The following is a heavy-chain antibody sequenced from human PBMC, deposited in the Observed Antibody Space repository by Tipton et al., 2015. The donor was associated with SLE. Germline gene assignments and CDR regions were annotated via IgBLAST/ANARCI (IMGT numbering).Heavy chain of an antibody. V-gene: IGHV4-30-2*01. CDR1: GGSISSGGYS. Sequence: TLSLTCAVSGGSISSGGYSWSWIRQPPGKGLEWIGYIYHSGSTYYNPSLKSRVTISVDTSKNQFSLKLSSVTAADTAVYYCARSLYLYYFDYWGQGTLVTVSS. CDR2: IYHSGST. J-gene: IGHJ4*02. CDR3: ARSLYLYYFDY.